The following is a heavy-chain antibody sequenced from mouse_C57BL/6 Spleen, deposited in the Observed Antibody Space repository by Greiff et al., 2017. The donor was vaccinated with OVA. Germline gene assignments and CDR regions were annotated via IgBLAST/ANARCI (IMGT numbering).Heavy chain of an antibody. V-gene: IGHV7-3*01. Sequence: EVKLVESGGGLVQPGGSLSLSCAASGFTFTDYYMSWVRQPPGKALEWLGFIRNKANGYTPEYSASVRGRFTISRDNSQRILYLQMNALRAEDSATYICARALVDSYEFDGWDIDVWGTGTTLTVSS. CDR3: ARALVDSYEFDGWDIDV. D-gene: IGHD2-4*01. J-gene: IGHJ1*03. CDR2: IRNKANGYTP. CDR1: GFTFTDYY.